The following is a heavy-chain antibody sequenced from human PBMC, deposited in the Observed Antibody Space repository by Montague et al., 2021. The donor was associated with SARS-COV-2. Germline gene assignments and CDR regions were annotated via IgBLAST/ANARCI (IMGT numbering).Heavy chain of an antibody. V-gene: IGHV3-48*02. CDR1: GFTFSDHC. Sequence: SLRLSCAASGFTFSDHCMNWVRQAPGKGLQWVSHISTSGDIKYYADSVKGRFSISRDNAEKAVSLEMNSLRDDDTAIYYCARDALAASGSFDYWGPGILVTVSS. D-gene: IGHD6-13*01. J-gene: IGHJ4*02. CDR3: ARDALAASGSFDY. CDR2: ISTSGDIK.